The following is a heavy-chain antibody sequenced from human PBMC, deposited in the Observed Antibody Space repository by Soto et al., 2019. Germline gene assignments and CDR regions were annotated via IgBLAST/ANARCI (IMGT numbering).Heavy chain of an antibody. D-gene: IGHD3-9*01. CDR1: GYTFTSYG. Sequence: QVQLVQSGAEVKKPGASVKVSCKASGYTFTSYGISWVRQAPGQGLEWMGWISAYNGNTNYAQKLQGRVTMTTDTSTSTTYVEVKDLDACGPGVYYCARDPGFRSDYWGQGTLVTVSS. J-gene: IGHJ4*02. CDR3: ARDPGFRSDY. CDR2: ISAYNGNT. V-gene: IGHV1-18*01.